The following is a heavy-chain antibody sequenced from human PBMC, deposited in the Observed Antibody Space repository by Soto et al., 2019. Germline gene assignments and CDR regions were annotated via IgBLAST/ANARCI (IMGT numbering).Heavy chain of an antibody. D-gene: IGHD6-19*01. Sequence: WGSRRLSCAAGGFTFSTYAMHWVRQAPGKGLEWVAVISYDGSIKYYADSVKGRFTISRDNCKNTLYLQRNSQTEETAVYECARAWLKAVAGPFGYRRKGTLGTVSS. CDR1: GFTFSTYA. CDR3: ARAWLKAVAGPFGY. V-gene: IGHV3-30-3*01. J-gene: IGHJ4*02. CDR2: ISYDGSIK.